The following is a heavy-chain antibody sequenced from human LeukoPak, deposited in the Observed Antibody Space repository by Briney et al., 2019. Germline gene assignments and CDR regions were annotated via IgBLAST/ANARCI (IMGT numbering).Heavy chain of an antibody. D-gene: IGHD3-10*01. CDR1: GFTFSSCS. CDR3: ARDSFAFNYYGSGRDYYYGMDV. Sequence: GGSLRLSCAASGFTFSSCSMNWVRQAPGKGLEWVSYISSSSSTIYYADSVKGRFTISRDNAKNSLYLQMNSLRAEDTAVYYCARDSFAFNYYGSGRDYYYGMDVWGQGTTVTVSS. J-gene: IGHJ6*02. CDR2: ISSSSSTI. V-gene: IGHV3-48*04.